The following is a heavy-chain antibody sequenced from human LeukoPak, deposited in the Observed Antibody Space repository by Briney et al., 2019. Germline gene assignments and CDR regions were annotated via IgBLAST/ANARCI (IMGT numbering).Heavy chain of an antibody. V-gene: IGHV1-46*01. CDR1: GYTFTSYY. J-gene: IGHJ4*02. CDR3: ATYRSGMDWYFDF. CDR2: INPSGGST. Sequence: GASVKVSCKASGYTFTSYYMHWVRQAPGQGLEWMGIINPSGGSTSYAQKFQGRVTMTRDTSTSTVYMELSSLRSEDTAVYYCATYRSGMDWYFDFCGQGTLVTVSS. D-gene: IGHD6-19*01.